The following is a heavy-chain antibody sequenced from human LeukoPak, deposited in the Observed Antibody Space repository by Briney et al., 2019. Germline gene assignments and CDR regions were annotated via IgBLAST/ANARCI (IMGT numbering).Heavy chain of an antibody. CDR1: GVSITAYH. CDR3: ARIRCGPTEHRCYNH. Sequence: PSESLSLTCGVHGVSITAYHWSWIRQPPGEAPEWIGDIDPSGNTIDNPSLKSRVTLSVDTSKNQLFLRLTSLTAADTAIYYCARIRCGPTEHRCYNHWGRGALVTVSS. CDR2: IDPSGNT. D-gene: IGHD2-8*01. J-gene: IGHJ5*02. V-gene: IGHV4-34*01.